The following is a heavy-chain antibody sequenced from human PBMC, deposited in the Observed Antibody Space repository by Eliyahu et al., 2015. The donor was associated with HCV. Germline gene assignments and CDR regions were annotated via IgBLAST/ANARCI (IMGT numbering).Heavy chain of an antibody. Sequence: EVQLLESGGGLVQPGGSLRLTCVVSGFTFSTSAMTWVRQTPGKGLEWLSTISGNSGETYYADSARGRFTISRDNSKSTLYLQLNSLRADDTAVYYCTKSRAWFGILEYWGQGTLLTVSS. CDR2: ISGNSGET. D-gene: IGHD3-10*01. V-gene: IGHV3-23*01. CDR3: TKSRAWFGILEY. J-gene: IGHJ4*02. CDR1: GFTFSTSA.